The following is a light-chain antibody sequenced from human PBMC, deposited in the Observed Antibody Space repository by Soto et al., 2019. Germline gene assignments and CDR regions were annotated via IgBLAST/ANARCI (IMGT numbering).Light chain of an antibody. CDR1: SIDMCHYYF. V-gene: IGLV2-8*01. J-gene: IGLJ1*01. CDR3: KSYAGSNTYV. CDR2: EVV. Sequence: CALTHPAYLSCSPGQSITIAWTVTSIDMCHYYFVSWYQHHPCKAPRLIIYEVVQRPSGVPDRFSGSKSGNTASLTVSGLQAADEADYFCKSYAGSNTYVFGSGTKVTVL.